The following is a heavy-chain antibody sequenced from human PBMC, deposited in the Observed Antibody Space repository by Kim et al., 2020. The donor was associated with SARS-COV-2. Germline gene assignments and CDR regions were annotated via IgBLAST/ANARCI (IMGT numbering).Heavy chain of an antibody. D-gene: IGHD6-13*01. CDR3: ARGSSSSWYTFDY. Sequence: YSQKFQGRVTITRDTSASTAYMELSSLRSEDTAVYYCARGSSSSWYTFDYWGQGTLVTVSS. V-gene: IGHV1-3*01. J-gene: IGHJ4*02.